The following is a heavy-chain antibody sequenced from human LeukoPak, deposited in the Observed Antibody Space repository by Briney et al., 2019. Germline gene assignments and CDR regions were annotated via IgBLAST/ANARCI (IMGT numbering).Heavy chain of an antibody. CDR2: IRYGGST. CDR3: ARGGSKNQLLPYHY. V-gene: IGHV4-30-4*01. D-gene: IGHD2-2*01. Sequence: SETLSLICTVSGDSVNSGDHQRSWIRQPPGTGLECIGYIRYGGSTYYIPSLKRRVTISVDTSKNQFSLKLSSVTAADTAVYYCARGGSKNQLLPYHYWGQGTLVTVSS. J-gene: IGHJ4*02. CDR1: GDSVNSGDHQ.